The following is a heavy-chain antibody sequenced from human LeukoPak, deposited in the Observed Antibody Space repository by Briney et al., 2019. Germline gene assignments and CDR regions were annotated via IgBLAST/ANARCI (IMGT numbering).Heavy chain of an antibody. V-gene: IGHV4-61*02. Sequence: SQTLSLTCTVSGGSISSGSYYWSWIRQPAGKGLEWIGRIYTSGSTNYNPSLKSRVTISVDTSKNQFSLKLSSVTAADTAVYYCARSSASVCSTSCPGSIWGQGTMVTVSS. CDR2: IYTSGST. CDR3: ARSSASVCSTSCPGSI. D-gene: IGHD2-2*01. CDR1: GGSISSGSYY. J-gene: IGHJ3*02.